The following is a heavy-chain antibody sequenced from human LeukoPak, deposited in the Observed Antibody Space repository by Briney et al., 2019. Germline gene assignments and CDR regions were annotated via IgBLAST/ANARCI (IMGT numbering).Heavy chain of an antibody. CDR3: ARAGSGYHYLWPHFDY. D-gene: IGHD3-22*01. CDR1: GFTFSSYA. J-gene: IGHJ4*02. Sequence: GGSLRLSCAASGFTFSSYAMHWVRQAPGKGLEWVAVISYDGSNKYYADSVKGRFTISRDNSKNTLYLQMNSLRAEDTAVYYCARAGSGYHYLWPHFDYWGQGTLVTVSS. V-gene: IGHV3-30-3*01. CDR2: ISYDGSNK.